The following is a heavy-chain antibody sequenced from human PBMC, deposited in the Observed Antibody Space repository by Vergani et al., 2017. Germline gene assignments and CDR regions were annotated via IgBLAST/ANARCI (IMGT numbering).Heavy chain of an antibody. D-gene: IGHD1-14*01. V-gene: IGHV1-3*02. CDR2: SNADNGNT. CDR1: GYIFTDYA. CDR3: ARRRTNWVFFDY. Sequence: QVQLVQSGAEVKKPGASVKVSCKASGYIFTDYAMHWVRQAPGQRLEWMGWSNADNGNTKYSQEFQDRVTITRDKSASTAYMKLSSLRSEDMAVYYCARRRTNWVFFDYCGQGTLVTVSS. J-gene: IGHJ4*02.